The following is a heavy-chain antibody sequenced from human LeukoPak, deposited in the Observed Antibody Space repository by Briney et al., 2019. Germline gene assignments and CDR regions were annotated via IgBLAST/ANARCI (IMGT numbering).Heavy chain of an antibody. D-gene: IGHD2-2*01. CDR1: GFTFSSYS. CDR2: ISSSSSTI. Sequence: PGGSLRLSCAASGFTFSSYSMNWVRQAPGKGLEWVSYISSSSSTIYYADSVKGRSTISRDNAKNSLYLQMNSLRAEDTAVYYRARDCSSTSCYPFDYWGQGTLVTVSS. V-gene: IGHV3-48*01. J-gene: IGHJ4*02. CDR3: ARDCSSTSCYPFDY.